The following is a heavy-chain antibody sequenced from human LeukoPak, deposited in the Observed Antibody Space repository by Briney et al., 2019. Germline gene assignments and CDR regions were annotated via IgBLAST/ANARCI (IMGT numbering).Heavy chain of an antibody. J-gene: IGHJ6*04. D-gene: IGHD2-2*01. V-gene: IGHV1-69*13. CDR1: GGTFSSYA. CDR2: IIPIFGTA. Sequence: GASVKVSCKASGGTFSSYAISWVRQAPEQGLEWMGGIIPIFGTANYAQKFQGRVTITADESTSTAYMELSSLRSEDTAVYYCARNAVPDRPFSGMDVWGKGTTVTVSS. CDR3: ARNAVPDRPFSGMDV.